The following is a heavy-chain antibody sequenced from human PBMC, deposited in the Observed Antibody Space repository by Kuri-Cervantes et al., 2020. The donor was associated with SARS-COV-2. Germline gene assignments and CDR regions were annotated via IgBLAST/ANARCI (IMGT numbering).Heavy chain of an antibody. CDR1: GFTFSSYG. J-gene: IGHJ4*02. D-gene: IGHD7-27*01. V-gene: IGHV3-7*01. Sequence: GESLKISCAASGFTFSSYGMSWVRQAPGKGLEWVANIKQDGSEKYYVDSVKGRFTISRDNAKNSLYLQMNSLRAEDTAVYYCARVAGDPYYFDYWGQGTLVTVSS. CDR3: ARVAGDPYYFDY. CDR2: IKQDGSEK.